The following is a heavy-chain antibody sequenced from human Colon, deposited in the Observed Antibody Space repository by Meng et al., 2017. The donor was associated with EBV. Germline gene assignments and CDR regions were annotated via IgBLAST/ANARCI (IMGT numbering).Heavy chain of an antibody. V-gene: IGHV4-31*01. CDR2: IYYSEAT. Sequence: QVQLQESGPGLVRPSXXLSLTCTXSGGPISSGGFYWSWIRQHPGKGLEWIGTIYYSEATYYNPSLKGQVTISVDTSKNQFSLKVHSMTAADTAVYYCAGGVSQDYGDYNYLAFISWGQGTLVTVSS. J-gene: IGHJ5*01. D-gene: IGHD4-17*01. CDR1: GGPISSGGFY. CDR3: AGGVSQDYGDYNYLAFIS.